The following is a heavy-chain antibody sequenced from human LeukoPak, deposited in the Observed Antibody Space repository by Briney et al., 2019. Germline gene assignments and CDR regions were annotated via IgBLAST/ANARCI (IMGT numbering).Heavy chain of an antibody. CDR2: IRYDGRNK. J-gene: IGHJ4*02. CDR1: GFTFSSYG. Sequence: GGSLRLSCAASGFTFSSYGVHWVRQAPGKGLEWVAFIRYDGRNKYYADSVKGRFTISRDNSKNTLYLQMNSLRAEDTAVYYCAKVTYYYDSSGYYNYYFDYWGQGTLVTVSS. D-gene: IGHD3-22*01. CDR3: AKVTYYYDSSGYYNYYFDY. V-gene: IGHV3-30*02.